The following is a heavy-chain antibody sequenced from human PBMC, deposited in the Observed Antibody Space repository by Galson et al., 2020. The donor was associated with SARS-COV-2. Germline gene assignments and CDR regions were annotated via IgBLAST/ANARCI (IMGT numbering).Heavy chain of an antibody. D-gene: IGHD1-26*01. CDR3: AREDEGGIDVWLDP. CDR1: GFTFSNYG. V-gene: IGHV3-48*01. J-gene: IGHJ5*02. CDR2: ISNTRSTI. Sequence: GGSLRLSCVASGFTFSNYGMNWVRQAPGKGLEWISYISNTRSTIYYADSVKGRFTISRDNVKNSLYLQMDSLRTEDTAVYYCAREDEGGIDVWLDPWGQGTLVTVSS.